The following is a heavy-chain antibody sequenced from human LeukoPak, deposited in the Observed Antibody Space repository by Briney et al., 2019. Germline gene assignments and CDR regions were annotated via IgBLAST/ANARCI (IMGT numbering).Heavy chain of an antibody. J-gene: IGHJ4*02. V-gene: IGHV4-39*07. D-gene: IGHD2-21*02. Sequence: PSETLSLTCTVSGGSISSSSYYWGWIRQPPGKGLEWIGSIYYSGSTYYNPSLKSRVTISVDTSKNQFSLKLSSVTAADTAVYYCARALGVTDFDYWGQGTLVTVSS. CDR2: IYYSGST. CDR1: GGSISSSSYY. CDR3: ARALGVTDFDY.